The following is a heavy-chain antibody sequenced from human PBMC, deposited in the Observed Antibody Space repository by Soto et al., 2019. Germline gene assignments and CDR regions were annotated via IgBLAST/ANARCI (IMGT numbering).Heavy chain of an antibody. CDR3: ARNCGYDSSGYPTPCAPYGMDV. CDR1: GGTFSSYA. Sequence: GASVKVSCKASGGTFSSYAISWVRQAPGQGLEWMGGIIPIFGTANYAQKFQGRVTITADESTSTAYMELSSLRSEDTAVYYCARNCGYDSSGYPTPCAPYGMDVWGQGTTVTVSS. CDR2: IIPIFGTA. J-gene: IGHJ6*02. V-gene: IGHV1-69*13. D-gene: IGHD3-22*01.